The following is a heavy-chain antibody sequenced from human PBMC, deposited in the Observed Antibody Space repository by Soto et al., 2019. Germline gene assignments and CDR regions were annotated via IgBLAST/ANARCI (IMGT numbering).Heavy chain of an antibody. J-gene: IGHJ4*02. CDR3: ARDGEGSTWYYYDSSGYYYLGY. Sequence: SETLSLTCAVYGGSFSGYYWSWIRQPPGKGLEWIGEINHSGSTNYNPSLKSRVTISVDTSKNQFSLKLSSVTAADTAVYYCARDGEGSTWYYYDSSGYYYLGYWGQGTLVTVSS. CDR2: INHSGST. D-gene: IGHD3-22*01. CDR1: GGSFSGYY. V-gene: IGHV4-34*01.